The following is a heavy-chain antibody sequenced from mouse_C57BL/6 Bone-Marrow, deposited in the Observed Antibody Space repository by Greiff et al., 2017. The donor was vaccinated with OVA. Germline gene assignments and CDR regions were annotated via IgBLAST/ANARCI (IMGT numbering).Heavy chain of an antibody. J-gene: IGHJ4*01. V-gene: IGHV1-55*01. CDR1: GYTFTSYW. D-gene: IGHD4-1*01. CDR3: ARDWGPYAMDY. Sequence: VKLMESGAELVKPGASVKMSCKASGYTFTSYWITWVKQRPGQGLEWIGDIYPGSGSTNYTAKFKSKATLTVDTSSSTAYMQLSSLTSEDSAVYYCARDWGPYAMDYWGQGTADTVSS. CDR2: IYPGSGST.